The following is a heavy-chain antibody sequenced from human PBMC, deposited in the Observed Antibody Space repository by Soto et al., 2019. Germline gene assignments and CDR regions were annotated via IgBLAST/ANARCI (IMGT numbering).Heavy chain of an antibody. D-gene: IGHD3-10*01. CDR2: VSYSGTT. V-gene: IGHV4-59*01. J-gene: IGHJ6*02. CDR1: GGSISNFH. CDR3: ARVWFGEFYGMDV. Sequence: PSETLSLTCSVSGGSISNFHWSWIRQPPGKGLEWIGYVSYSGTTNYNPSLESRITTSIDTSKNQFSLRLSTVTAADTAVYYCARVWFGEFYGMDVWGQGTTVTVSS.